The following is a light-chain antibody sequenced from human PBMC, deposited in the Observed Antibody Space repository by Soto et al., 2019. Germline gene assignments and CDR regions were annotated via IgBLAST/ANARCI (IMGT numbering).Light chain of an antibody. CDR2: GVS. V-gene: IGKV1-5*03. CDR3: QQYRDYSWT. CDR1: QRVTSW. J-gene: IGKJ1*01. Sequence: DIQMTQSPSTLSASVGDRVTITCRASQRVTSWLAWFQQKPGKAPNLLIYGVSSVESGVPSRFSGSGSGTEFTLTISNLQPDDYATYYCQQYRDYSWTFGQGTKVESK.